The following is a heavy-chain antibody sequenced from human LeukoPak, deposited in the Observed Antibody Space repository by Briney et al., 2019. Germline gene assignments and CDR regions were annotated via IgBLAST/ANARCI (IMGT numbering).Heavy chain of an antibody. Sequence: GGSLRLSCAASGFIFSDYYMSWIRQAPGKGLEWVTYISSSGSPIYYADSVKGRFTISRDNAKNSLYLQMNSLRAEDTAIYYCARDDYGDYYFDYWGQGTLATVS. D-gene: IGHD4-17*01. CDR3: ARDDYGDYYFDY. CDR1: GFIFSDYY. V-gene: IGHV3-11*04. J-gene: IGHJ4*02. CDR2: ISSSGSPI.